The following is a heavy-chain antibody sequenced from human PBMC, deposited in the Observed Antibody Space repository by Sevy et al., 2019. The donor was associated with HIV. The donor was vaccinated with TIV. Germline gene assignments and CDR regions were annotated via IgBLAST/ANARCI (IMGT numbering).Heavy chain of an antibody. CDR1: GFTFSHFG. CDR2: MWYGGNDK. CDR3: ARGPSLIVAGAAGYLDY. Sequence: GGSLRLSCTASGFTFSHFGIHWVRQAPGKGLEWVALMWYGGNDKYYADSVKGRCTISRDSSKNTLYLQMNNLRAEDTAVYYCARGPSLIVAGAAGYLDYWGQGTLVTVSS. V-gene: IGHV3-33*01. D-gene: IGHD2-21*01. J-gene: IGHJ4*02.